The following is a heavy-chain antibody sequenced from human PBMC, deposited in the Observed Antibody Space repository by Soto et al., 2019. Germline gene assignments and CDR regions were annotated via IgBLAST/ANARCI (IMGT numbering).Heavy chain of an antibody. CDR2: ISAYNGNT. CDR1: GYTFTSYG. D-gene: IGHD3-9*01. CDR3: ARGVVFRYFEWFCPPPGMDV. V-gene: IGHV1-18*01. Sequence: SVKVSCKASGYTFTSYGISWVRQAPGQGLEWMGWISAYNGNTNYAQKLQGRVTMTTDTSTSTAYMELRSLRSDDTAVYYCARGVVFRYFEWFCPPPGMDVCGQGLTVTVS. J-gene: IGHJ6*02.